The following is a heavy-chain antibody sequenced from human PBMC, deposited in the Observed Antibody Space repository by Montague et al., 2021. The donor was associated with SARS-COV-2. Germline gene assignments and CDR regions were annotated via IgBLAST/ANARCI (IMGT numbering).Heavy chain of an antibody. Sequence: SLRLSCAASGFTFSSYSMNWVRQAPGKGLEWVSSISSSSSYIYYADSVKGRFTISRDNAKNSLYLQMNSLRAEDTAVYYCAGLNGVGYLYWYFDPWGRGTLVTVSS. D-gene: IGHD2-8*01. CDR2: ISSSSSYI. CDR3: AGLNGVGYLYWYFDP. CDR1: GFTFSSYS. J-gene: IGHJ2*01. V-gene: IGHV3-21*01.